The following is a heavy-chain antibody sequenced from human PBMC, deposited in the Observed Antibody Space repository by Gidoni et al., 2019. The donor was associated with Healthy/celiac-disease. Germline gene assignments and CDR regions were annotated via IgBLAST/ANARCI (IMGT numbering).Heavy chain of an antibody. J-gene: IGHJ4*02. CDR3: ARAQTYYYDSSGYYGGY. D-gene: IGHD3-22*01. CDR2: IKQDGSEK. V-gene: IGHV3-7*03. CDR1: GFTFSSYW. Sequence: EVQLVESGGGLVQPGGSLRLSCAASGFTFSSYWMSWVRQAPGKGLEWVANIKQDGSEKYYVDSVKGRFTISRDNAKNSLYLQMNSLRAEDTAVYYCARAQTYYYDSSGYYGGYWGQGTLVTVSS.